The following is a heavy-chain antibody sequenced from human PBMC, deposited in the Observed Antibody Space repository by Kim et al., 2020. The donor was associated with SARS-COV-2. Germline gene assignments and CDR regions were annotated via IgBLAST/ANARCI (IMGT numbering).Heavy chain of an antibody. Sequence: GGSLRLSCAASGFTFSSYSMNWVRQAPGKGLEWVSYISSSSSTIYYADSVKGRFTISRDNAKNSLYLQMNSLRAEDTAVYYCAREPSTMIVVVNDAFDIWGQGTMVTVSS. V-gene: IGHV3-48*04. CDR1: GFTFSSYS. J-gene: IGHJ3*02. D-gene: IGHD3-22*01. CDR2: ISSSSSTI. CDR3: AREPSTMIVVVNDAFDI.